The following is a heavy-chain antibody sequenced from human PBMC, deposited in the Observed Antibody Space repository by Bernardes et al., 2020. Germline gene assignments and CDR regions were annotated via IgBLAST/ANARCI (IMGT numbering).Heavy chain of an antibody. CDR2: MNTNSGNT. CDR1: GYTFTRYD. CDR3: ARGCPHYYDFWSCYLHWAGDGGNWFDP. D-gene: IGHD3-3*01. J-gene: IGHJ5*02. Sequence: ASVKVSCKASGYTFTRYDINWVRQATGQGLEWMGWMNTNSGNTGHAQKFQGRVTMTRNTSISTAYMELSSLRSEDTAVYYCARGCPHYYDFWSCYLHWAGDGGNWFDPWRQETLVTVSS. V-gene: IGHV1-8*01.